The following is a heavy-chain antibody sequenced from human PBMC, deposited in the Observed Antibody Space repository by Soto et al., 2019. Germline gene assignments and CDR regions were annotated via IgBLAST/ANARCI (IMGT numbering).Heavy chain of an antibody. CDR3: ARATAMAAFDY. CDR2: IYYSGST. D-gene: IGHD5-18*01. V-gene: IGHV4-30-4*01. Sequence: PSETLSLTCTVSGGSISSGDYYWSWIRQPPGKGLEWIGYIYYSGSTYYNPSLKSRVTISVDKSKNQFSLKLSSVTAEDTAVYYCARATAMAAFDYWGQGTLVTVSS. J-gene: IGHJ4*02. CDR1: GGSISSGDYY.